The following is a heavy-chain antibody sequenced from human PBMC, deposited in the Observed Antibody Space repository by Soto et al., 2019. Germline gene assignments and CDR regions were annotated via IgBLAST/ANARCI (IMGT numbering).Heavy chain of an antibody. CDR1: GYSFSSHW. Sequence: PGESLKISCKGSGYSFSSHWIGWVRQVPGKGLEWMGIIYPGDSDTRYSPSFQGQVTISADKSISTAYLQWSSLKASDSAMYYCATSHSGSYYEVFDIWGQGTVVTVSS. D-gene: IGHD1-26*01. V-gene: IGHV5-51*01. J-gene: IGHJ3*02. CDR3: ATSHSGSYYEVFDI. CDR2: IYPGDSDT.